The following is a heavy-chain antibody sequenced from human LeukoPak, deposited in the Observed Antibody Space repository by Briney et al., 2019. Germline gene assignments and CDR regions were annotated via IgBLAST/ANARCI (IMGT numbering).Heavy chain of an antibody. V-gene: IGHV3-30*04. CDR2: ISYDGSNK. J-gene: IGHJ4*02. Sequence: GGSLRLSCAASGFTFSSYAMHWVRQAPGKGLEWVAVISYDGSNKYYADSVKGRFTISRDNSKNTLYLQMNSLRAEDTAVYYCAGDLTGPDRDYWGQGTLVTVSS. CDR3: AGDLTGPDRDY. D-gene: IGHD1-14*01. CDR1: GFTFSSYA.